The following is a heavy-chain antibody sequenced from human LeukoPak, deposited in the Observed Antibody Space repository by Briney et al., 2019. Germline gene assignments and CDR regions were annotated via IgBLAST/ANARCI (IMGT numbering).Heavy chain of an antibody. J-gene: IGHJ4*02. V-gene: IGHV1-69*04. Sequence: SVKVSCKASGGTFSSYAISWVRQAPGQGLEWMGRIIPILGIASYAQKFQGRVTITADKSTSTAYMELSSLRSEDTAVYYCATRTTVTPKAYFDYWGQGTLVTVSS. CDR2: IIPILGIA. D-gene: IGHD4-11*01. CDR3: ATRTTVTPKAYFDY. CDR1: GGTFSSYA.